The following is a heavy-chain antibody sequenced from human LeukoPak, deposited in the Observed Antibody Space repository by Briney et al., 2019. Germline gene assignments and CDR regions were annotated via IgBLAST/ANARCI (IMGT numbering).Heavy chain of an antibody. V-gene: IGHV4-30-4*01. D-gene: IGHD3-10*01. Sequence: SQTLSLTCTVSGGSISSADYYWSWIRQPPGKGLEWIGYIYYSGSTNYNPSLKSRVTISVDTSKNQFSLKLSSVTAADTAVYYCATGPGGFDYWGQGTLVTVSS. J-gene: IGHJ4*02. CDR1: GGSISSADYY. CDR2: IYYSGST. CDR3: ATGPGGFDY.